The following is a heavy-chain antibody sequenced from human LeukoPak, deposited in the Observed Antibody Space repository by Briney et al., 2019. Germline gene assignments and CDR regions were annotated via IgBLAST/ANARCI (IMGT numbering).Heavy chain of an antibody. J-gene: IGHJ5*02. V-gene: IGHV1-2*02. CDR1: GYTFIDYY. D-gene: IGHD4-11*01. Sequence: ASVKVSCKASGYTFIDYYMHWVRQAPGQGLEWLGWMKPNSGDTSYARKFQGRVTMTSDTSISTAYMDLLSLTSDDTAVYYCARGSSADYKLGTLDPWGQGALVTVSS. CDR2: MKPNSGDT. CDR3: ARGSSADYKLGTLDP.